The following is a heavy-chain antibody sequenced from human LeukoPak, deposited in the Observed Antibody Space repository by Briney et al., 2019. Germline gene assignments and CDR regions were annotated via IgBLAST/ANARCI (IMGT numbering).Heavy chain of an antibody. CDR3: AKDSLVATSHFDS. Sequence: GGSLRLSCAVSGFTFYNYGMSWVRQAPGKGLEWVSAITASGAATYIADSVKGRFVISRDNSKNTLYLQMNSLRAEDTAVYFCAKDSLVATSHFDSWGQGTQVIVSP. J-gene: IGHJ4*02. CDR2: ITASGAAT. CDR1: GFTFYNYG. D-gene: IGHD5-12*01. V-gene: IGHV3-23*01.